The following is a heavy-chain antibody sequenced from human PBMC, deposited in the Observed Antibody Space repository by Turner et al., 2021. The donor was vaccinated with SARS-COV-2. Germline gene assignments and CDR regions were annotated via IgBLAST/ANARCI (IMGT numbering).Heavy chain of an antibody. CDR2: ISCSGGTT. CDR3: AKADRVMIVVVITLFDY. D-gene: IGHD3-22*01. V-gene: IGHV3-23*01. J-gene: IGHJ4*02. Sequence: EVRLLESGGGLVQPGGALRRSCSVSGFTFSSYAMSWVRQAPGKGLEWVSAISCSGGTTYYADSVKGRFTISRDNSKNTLFLQMNSLRAEDTAVYYCAKADRVMIVVVITLFDYWGQGTLVTVSS. CDR1: GFTFSSYA.